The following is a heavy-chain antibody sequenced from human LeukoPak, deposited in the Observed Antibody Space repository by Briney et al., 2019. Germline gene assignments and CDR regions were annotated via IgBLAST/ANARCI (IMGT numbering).Heavy chain of an antibody. CDR2: IYYSGST. CDR1: GGSISSYY. V-gene: IGHV4-59*01. CDR3: ARADYDILTGYYLFDY. Sequence: SETLSLTCTVSGGSISSYYWSWIRQPPGKGLEWIGYIYYSGSTNYNPSLKSRVTISVDTSKNQFPLKLSSVTAADTAVYYCARADYDILTGYYLFDYWGQGTLVTVSS. J-gene: IGHJ4*02. D-gene: IGHD3-9*01.